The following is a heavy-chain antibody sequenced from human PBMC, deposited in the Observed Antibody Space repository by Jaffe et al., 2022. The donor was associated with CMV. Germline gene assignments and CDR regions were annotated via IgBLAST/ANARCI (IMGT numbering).Heavy chain of an antibody. CDR3: ARTVGYCSGGRCYLDWFDP. Sequence: QVQLQESGPGLVKPSETLSLTCTVSGGSISSYYWNWIRQPPGKGLEWIGFIHYSGNTNYNPSLNSRVTISVDTSKNQFSLQLSSLTAADTAVYYCARTVGYCSGGRCYLDWFDPWGQGTLVTVSS. D-gene: IGHD2-15*01. J-gene: IGHJ5*02. V-gene: IGHV4-59*01. CDR1: GGSISSYY. CDR2: IHYSGNT.